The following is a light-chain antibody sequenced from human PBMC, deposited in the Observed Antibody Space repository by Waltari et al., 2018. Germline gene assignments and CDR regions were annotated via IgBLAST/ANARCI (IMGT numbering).Light chain of an antibody. J-gene: IGLJ2*01. CDR2: EVN. CDR1: RSDVGRYDF. Sequence: QSALTQPASVSASPGQSITISCTGTRSDVGRYDFVSWYQQHPGKAPKLMIYEVNNRPPGISNRFSGSKSGNTASLTISGLLADDEADYYCSSYASSTTLLFGGGTKLTVL. V-gene: IGLV2-14*01. CDR3: SSYASSTTLL.